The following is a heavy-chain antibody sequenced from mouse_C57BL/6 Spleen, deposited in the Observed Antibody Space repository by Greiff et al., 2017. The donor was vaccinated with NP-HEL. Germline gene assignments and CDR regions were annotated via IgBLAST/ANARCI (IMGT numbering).Heavy chain of an antibody. CDR3: ASSITTVVARYFDV. D-gene: IGHD1-1*01. J-gene: IGHJ1*03. V-gene: IGHV1-50*01. CDR1: GYTFTSYW. Sequence: QVQLQQPGAELVKPGASVKLSCKASGYTFTSYWMQWVKQRPGQGLEWIGEIDPSDSYTNYNQKFKGKATLTVDTSSSTAYMQLSSLTSEDSAVYYCASSITTVVARYFDVWGTGTTVTVSS. CDR2: IDPSDSYT.